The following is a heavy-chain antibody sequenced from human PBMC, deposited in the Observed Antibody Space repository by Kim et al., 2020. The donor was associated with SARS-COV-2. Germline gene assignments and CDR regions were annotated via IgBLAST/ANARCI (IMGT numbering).Heavy chain of an antibody. J-gene: IGHJ3*02. V-gene: IGHV4-59*09. D-gene: IGHD6-19*01. CDR3: ARGIARAGAFDI. Sequence: HTPSLKSRVTISVDTSKNQFSLKLSSVTAADTAVYYCARGIARAGAFDIWGQGTMVTVSS.